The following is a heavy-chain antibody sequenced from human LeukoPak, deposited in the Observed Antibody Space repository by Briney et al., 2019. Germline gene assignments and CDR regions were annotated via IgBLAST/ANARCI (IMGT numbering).Heavy chain of an antibody. CDR2: ITLSGRT. CDR1: GGSISRTNW. D-gene: IGHD2-8*01. J-gene: IGHJ4*02. CDR3: SGENGAVSPFGY. V-gene: IGHV4-4*02. Sequence: SSQTLSLTCDVSGGSISRTNWWSWVRQSPGRGLEWIGEITLSGRTNYNPSLQSRVTMSLDESKNQLSLGLASVTAADTALYYCSGENGAVSPFGYWGQGTLVTVHS.